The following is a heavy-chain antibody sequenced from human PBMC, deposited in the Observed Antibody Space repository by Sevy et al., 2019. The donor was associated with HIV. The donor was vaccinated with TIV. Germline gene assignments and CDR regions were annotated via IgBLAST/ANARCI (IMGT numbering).Heavy chain of an antibody. V-gene: IGHV3-33*06. Sequence: GGSLRLSCAASGFTFSNYAMHWVRQAPGKGLAWVALIWYDGSKIFYADSVKGRFTISRDNSESTLYPQMNSLRAEDTALYHCAKGGPNSGYDYYFDYWGQGTLVTVSS. D-gene: IGHD5-12*01. CDR2: IWYDGSKI. CDR3: AKGGPNSGYDYYFDY. CDR1: GFTFSNYA. J-gene: IGHJ4*02.